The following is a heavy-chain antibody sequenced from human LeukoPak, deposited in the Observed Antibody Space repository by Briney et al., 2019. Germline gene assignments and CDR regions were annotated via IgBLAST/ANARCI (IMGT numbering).Heavy chain of an antibody. Sequence: ASETLSLTCAVSGDSISRTNWWSWLRQPPGKGLEWIGEIYYIGSTNYNPSLKSRVTISVDTSKNQFSLKLTSVTAADTAVYYCARGTHYGDYDYWGQEPWSPSPQ. V-gene: IGHV4-4*02. CDR3: ARGTHYGDYDY. D-gene: IGHD4-17*01. CDR1: GDSISRTNW. J-gene: IGHJ4*01. CDR2: IYYIGST.